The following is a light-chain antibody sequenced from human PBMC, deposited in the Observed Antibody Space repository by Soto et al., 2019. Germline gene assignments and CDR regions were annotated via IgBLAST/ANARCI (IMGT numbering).Light chain of an antibody. CDR1: QSVTRDY. Sequence: EIVLAQSPGTLSLSPGERATLSCRASQSVTRDYLAWYQQIPGQAPRLLIYDASTRATGLPDRFSGSGSGTDFTLTISRLEPEDFAVYYGPEDGSSPSGGFTVGRGTKVEIK. J-gene: IGKJ3*01. CDR2: DAS. V-gene: IGKV3-20*01. CDR3: PEDGSSPSGGFT.